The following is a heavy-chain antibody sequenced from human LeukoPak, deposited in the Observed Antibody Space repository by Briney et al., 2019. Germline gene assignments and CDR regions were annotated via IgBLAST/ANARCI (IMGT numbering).Heavy chain of an antibody. J-gene: IGHJ4*02. D-gene: IGHD6-13*01. CDR2: ISYDGSNK. CDR1: GFTFSSYA. V-gene: IGHV3-30-3*01. Sequence: PGGSLRLSCAASGFTFSSYAMHWVRQAPGKGLEWVAVISYDGSNKYYADSVKGRFTISRDNSKNTLYLQMNSLRAEDTAVYYCAREIFLGSYSSSWASSFFDYWGQGTLVTVSS. CDR3: AREIFLGSYSSSWASSFFDY.